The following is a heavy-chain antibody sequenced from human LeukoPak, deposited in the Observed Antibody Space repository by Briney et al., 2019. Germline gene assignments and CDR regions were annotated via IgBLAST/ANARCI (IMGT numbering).Heavy chain of an antibody. D-gene: IGHD1-26*01. Sequence: GGSLRLSCTAAGFTFSSYAIHWVRQAPGKGLEWVAVISFGGNDKFYADSVKGRFTISRDNSRNTLYLQMNSLRAEDTAVYYCARVPSGSYSGSDYWGQGTLVTVSS. J-gene: IGHJ4*02. CDR1: GFTFSSYA. CDR2: ISFGGNDK. V-gene: IGHV3-30*04. CDR3: ARVPSGSYSGSDY.